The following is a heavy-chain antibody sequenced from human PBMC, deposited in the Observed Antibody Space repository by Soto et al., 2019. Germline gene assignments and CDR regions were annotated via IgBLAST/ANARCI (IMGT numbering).Heavy chain of an antibody. CDR3: ARVLGSSCWYRKAFDI. CDR2: INHSGST. D-gene: IGHD6-13*01. CDR1: GGSFSGYY. Sequence: SETLSLTCAVYGGSFSGYYWSWIRQPPGKGLEWIGEINHSGSTNYNPSLKSRVTISVDTSKNQFSLKLSSVTAADTAVYYCARVLGSSCWYRKAFDIWGQGTMVTVSS. J-gene: IGHJ3*02. V-gene: IGHV4-34*01.